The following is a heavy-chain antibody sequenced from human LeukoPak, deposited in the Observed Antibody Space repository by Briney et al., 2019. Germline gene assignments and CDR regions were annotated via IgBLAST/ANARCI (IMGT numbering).Heavy chain of an antibody. CDR3: ARDTIFGVAFDY. D-gene: IGHD3-3*01. Sequence: GGSLRLSCAASGFTFSDYYMSWIRQAPGKALEWVSYVSSGSSTIYYADSVKGRFTVSRDNGKRSLYLHMNSLRAEDTAMYYCARDTIFGVAFDYWGQGTLVTVSS. J-gene: IGHJ4*02. CDR1: GFTFSDYY. CDR2: VSSGSSTI. V-gene: IGHV3-11*04.